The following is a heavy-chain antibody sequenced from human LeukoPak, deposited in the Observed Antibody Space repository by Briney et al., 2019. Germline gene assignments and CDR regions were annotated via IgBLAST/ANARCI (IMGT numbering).Heavy chain of an antibody. CDR2: MNPNSGNT. CDR3: ARAEEQWLDGGSAFDI. Sequence: GASVKVSCKASGYTFTSYDINWVRQATGQGLEWMGWMNPNSGNTGYAQKFQGRVTMTRNTSISTAYMELSSLRSEDTAVYYCARAEEQWLDGGSAFDIWGQGTMVTVSS. J-gene: IGHJ3*02. D-gene: IGHD6-19*01. V-gene: IGHV1-8*01. CDR1: GYTFTSYD.